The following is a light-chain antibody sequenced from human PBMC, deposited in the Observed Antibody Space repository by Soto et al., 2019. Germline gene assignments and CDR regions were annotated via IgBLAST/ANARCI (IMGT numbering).Light chain of an antibody. CDR2: GAS. J-gene: IGKJ2*01. Sequence: EIVMTQSPATLSVSPVERATLSCRASQSVSSNLAWYQQKPGQAPRLLIYGASTRATGIPARFSGSGSGTAFTLTISSLQSEDFAVYYCQQYNNWPYTFGQGTKLEIK. CDR3: QQYNNWPYT. CDR1: QSVSSN. V-gene: IGKV3-15*01.